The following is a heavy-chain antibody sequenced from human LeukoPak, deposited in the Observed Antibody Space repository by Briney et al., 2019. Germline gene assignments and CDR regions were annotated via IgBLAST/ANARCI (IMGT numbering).Heavy chain of an antibody. Sequence: GASVNVSCKASGYTFTSYYMHWVRQAPGQGLEWRGIINPRGGSTSYAQKFQGRATMTRDTSTSTIYMDRSSLRSQDTAVYCCASDADYYDSSGHKDYWGQGTLVTVSS. J-gene: IGHJ4*02. CDR1: GYTFTSYY. D-gene: IGHD3-22*01. V-gene: IGHV1-46*01. CDR2: INPRGGST. CDR3: ASDADYYDSSGHKDY.